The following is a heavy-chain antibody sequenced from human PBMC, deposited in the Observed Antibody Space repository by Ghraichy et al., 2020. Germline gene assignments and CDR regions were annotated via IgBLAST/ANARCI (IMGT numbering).Heavy chain of an antibody. CDR3: ARDIKSSFWSYYYYAMDV. CDR1: RFTFSGYS. D-gene: IGHD6-13*01. CDR2: ISYDGSNK. Sequence: GALRLSCAASRFTFSGYSMHWVRQAPGKGLEWVAVISYDGSNKYYADSVKGRFTISRDNSKNTLYLQMNSLRAEDTAVYYCARDIKSSFWSYYYYAMDVWGQGTTVTVSS. V-gene: IGHV3-30-3*01. J-gene: IGHJ6*02.